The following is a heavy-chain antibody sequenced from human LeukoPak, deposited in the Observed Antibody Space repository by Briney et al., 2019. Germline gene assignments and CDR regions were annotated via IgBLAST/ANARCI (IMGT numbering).Heavy chain of an antibody. Sequence: PGGSLRLSCAASEFTFSKYWMHWVRQAPGKGLVWVSRLNTDGSATFYADSVKGRFTISRDNAKNTLYLQMNSLRAEDTAVYYCAKDNDHCTSNCRAFDYWGQGTLVTVSS. CDR2: LNTDGSAT. D-gene: IGHD4-11*01. CDR1: EFTFSKYW. J-gene: IGHJ4*02. CDR3: AKDNDHCTSNCRAFDY. V-gene: IGHV3-74*01.